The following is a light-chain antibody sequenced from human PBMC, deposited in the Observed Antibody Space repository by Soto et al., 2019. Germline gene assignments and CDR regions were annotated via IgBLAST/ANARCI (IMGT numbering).Light chain of an antibody. V-gene: IGLV2-11*01. CDR3: CSYAGTYTWV. CDR1: SSDVGGYNS. J-gene: IGLJ3*02. Sequence: SALTQPRSVSGSPGQSVTISCTGTSSDVGGYNSVSWYQQYPGKAPKLMIYDVSKRPSGVPDRFSGSKSGNAASLTISGLQAEDEADYYCCSYAGTYTWVFGGGTKLTV. CDR2: DVS.